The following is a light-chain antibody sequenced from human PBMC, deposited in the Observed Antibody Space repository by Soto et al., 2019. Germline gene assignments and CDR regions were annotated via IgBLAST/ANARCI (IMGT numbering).Light chain of an antibody. CDR3: QQYYSNPLT. CDR2: RAS. V-gene: IGKV4-1*01. J-gene: IGKJ4*01. CDR1: ESVLYSSNNKNY. Sequence: DILMTQSPDSLAVSLGERATINCKSSESVLYSSNNKNYLAWYQQKPGKPPKLLIYRASTRESGVPERFSGSGSGTDFTLTISSLQAEDVEVYYCQQYYSNPLTFGGGTKVDIK.